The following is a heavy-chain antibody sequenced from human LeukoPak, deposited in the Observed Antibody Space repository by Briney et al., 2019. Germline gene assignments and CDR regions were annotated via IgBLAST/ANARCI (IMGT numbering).Heavy chain of an antibody. CDR2: ISSSSSYI. J-gene: IGHJ3*02. CDR1: GFTFSSYS. D-gene: IGHD6-13*01. Sequence: GSLRLSCAASGFTFSSYSMNWVRQAPGKGLEWVSSISSSSSYIYYADSVKGRFTISRDNAENSLYLQMNSLRAEDTAVYYCARVDSTYAFDIRGQGTMVTVSS. V-gene: IGHV3-21*01. CDR3: ARVDSTYAFDI.